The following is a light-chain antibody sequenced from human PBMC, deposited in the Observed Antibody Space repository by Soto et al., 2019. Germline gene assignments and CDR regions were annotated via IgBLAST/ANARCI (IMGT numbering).Light chain of an antibody. Sequence: EIVMTQSPATLSVSPGERATLSCRASQSVNTNLAWYQQKPGQAPRLLIYGASTGATGFQARFSGSGSGTEFPLTISSLQSEDFAVYYCQQYNNWPWTFGQGTKVEIK. V-gene: IGKV3-15*01. J-gene: IGKJ1*01. CDR1: QSVNTN. CDR3: QQYNNWPWT. CDR2: GAS.